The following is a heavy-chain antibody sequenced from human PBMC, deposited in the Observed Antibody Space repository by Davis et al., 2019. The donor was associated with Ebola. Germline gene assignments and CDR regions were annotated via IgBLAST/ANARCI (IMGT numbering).Heavy chain of an antibody. J-gene: IGHJ5*02. D-gene: IGHD1-1*01. V-gene: IGHV5-51*01. CDR3: ALKTGTTPYDWFDP. CDR1: GYIFTNYW. Sequence: GESLKISCQGSGYIFTNYWIGWLRQKPGKGLEWLGVIFPGDYYTIYSPSFQGQVTFSADKSINTAYLQWDSLKASDTAKYFCALKTGTTPYDWFDPWGQGTLVNVSS. CDR2: IFPGDYYT.